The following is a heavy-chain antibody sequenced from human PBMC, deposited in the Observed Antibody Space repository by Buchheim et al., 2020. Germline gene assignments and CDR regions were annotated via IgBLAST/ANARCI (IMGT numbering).Heavy chain of an antibody. V-gene: IGHV4-30-2*01. CDR3: ARAGYSYGYPSWFDP. CDR2: IYHSGST. CDR1: GGSISSGGYS. D-gene: IGHD5-18*01. Sequence: QLQLQESGSGLVKPSQTLSLTCAVSGGSISSGGYSWSWIRQPPGKGLEWIGYIYHSGSTYYNPSLKSRVTITVERSKNQFYLKLSSVTAADTAVYYCARAGYSYGYPSWFDPWGQGTL. J-gene: IGHJ5*02.